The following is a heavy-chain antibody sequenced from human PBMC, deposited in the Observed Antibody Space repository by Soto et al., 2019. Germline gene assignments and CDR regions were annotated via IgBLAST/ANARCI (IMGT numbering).Heavy chain of an antibody. CDR2: IIPLFGTT. V-gene: IGHV1-69*01. CDR3: EIDVDAGELSVV. D-gene: IGHD3-10*01. CDR1: GGTFSNYV. Sequence: QVQLVQSGTEVKKPGSSAKVSCKASGGTFSNYVISWVRQAPGQGLEWMGGIIPLFGTTDYAKKFRGRIAITADESTTTVYMDVSSLRFEDTAVYFCEIDVDAGELSVVLGQGTTVIVSS. J-gene: IGHJ6*02.